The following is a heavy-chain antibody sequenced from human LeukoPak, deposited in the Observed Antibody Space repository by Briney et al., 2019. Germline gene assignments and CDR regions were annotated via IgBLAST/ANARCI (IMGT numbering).Heavy chain of an antibody. V-gene: IGHV3-30*18. Sequence: GGSLRLSCAASGFTFSSYGMHWVRQAPGKGLEWVAVISYDGSNKYYADSVKGRFTISRDNSKNTLYLQMNSLRAEDTAVYYCAKDSGSGSYYFDYWGQGTLVTVSS. CDR1: GFTFSSYG. CDR3: AKDSGSGSYYFDY. J-gene: IGHJ4*02. D-gene: IGHD3-10*01. CDR2: ISYDGSNK.